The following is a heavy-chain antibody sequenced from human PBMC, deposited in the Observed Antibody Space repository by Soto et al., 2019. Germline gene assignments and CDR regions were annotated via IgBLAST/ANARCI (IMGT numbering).Heavy chain of an antibody. Sequence: QVQLQESGPGLVKPSETLSLTCTVSGGSVSSGSYYWSWIRQPPGKGLEWIGYIYYSGSTNYNPSHKGRVTISVDTSKNQFSLKLSSVTAADTAVYYCARAGAYYDFWSGSPYYYGMDVWGQGTTVTVSS. D-gene: IGHD3-3*01. CDR1: GGSVSSGSYY. J-gene: IGHJ6*02. CDR2: IYYSGST. CDR3: ARAGAYYDFWSGSPYYYGMDV. V-gene: IGHV4-61*01.